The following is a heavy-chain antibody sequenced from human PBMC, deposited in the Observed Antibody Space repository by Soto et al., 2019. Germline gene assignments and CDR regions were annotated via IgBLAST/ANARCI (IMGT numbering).Heavy chain of an antibody. CDR3: ARSFVYYGMDV. CDR2: VDPTDSYS. V-gene: IGHV5-10-1*01. J-gene: IGHJ6*02. CDR1: GYSFTNYW. Sequence: GESLKISCKGSGYSFTNYWITLVRQMPGKGLEWLGRVDPTDSYSNYSPSFQGHVTISADKSISTAYLQWSSLKASDTAVYYCARSFVYYGMDVWGQGTTVTVSS. D-gene: IGHD2-21*01.